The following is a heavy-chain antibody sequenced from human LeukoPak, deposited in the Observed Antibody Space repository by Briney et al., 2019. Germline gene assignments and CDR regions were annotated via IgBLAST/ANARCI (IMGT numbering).Heavy chain of an antibody. CDR3: AKFRYGSSLFPFDI. J-gene: IGHJ3*02. V-gene: IGHV3-23*01. Sequence: TGRSLRLSCAAPGFTFSSYAMSWVRQAPGKGLEWGSAISGNGGSTYYADSVKGRFTTSRDNSKNTLYLQMNSLRAEDTAVYYCAKFRYGSSLFPFDIWGQGTMVTVSS. CDR1: GFTFSSYA. D-gene: IGHD6-13*01. CDR2: ISGNGGST.